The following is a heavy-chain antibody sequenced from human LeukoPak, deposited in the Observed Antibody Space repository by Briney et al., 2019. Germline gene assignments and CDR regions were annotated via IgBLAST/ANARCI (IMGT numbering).Heavy chain of an antibody. Sequence: SETLSLTCTVSGGSISSGGYYWSWIRQPPGKGLEWIGYIYHSGSTYYNPSLKSRVTISVDRSKNQFSLKLSSVTAADTAVYYCARDLDIRGWFDPWGQGTLVTVSS. J-gene: IGHJ5*02. CDR3: ARDLDIRGWFDP. CDR1: GGSISSGGYY. CDR2: IYHSGST. V-gene: IGHV4-30-2*01. D-gene: IGHD3-16*02.